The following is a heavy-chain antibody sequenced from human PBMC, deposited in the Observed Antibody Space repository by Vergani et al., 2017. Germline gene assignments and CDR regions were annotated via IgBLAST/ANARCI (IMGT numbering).Heavy chain of an antibody. CDR2: IRYDGSNK. D-gene: IGHD6-13*01. V-gene: IGHV3-30*02. CDR1: GFTFSSYG. J-gene: IGHJ4*02. Sequence: QVQLVESGGGVVQPGGSLRLSCAASGFTFSSYGMHWVRQAPGKGLEWVAFIRYDGSNKYYADSVKGRFTISRDNSKNTLYLQMNSLGAEDTAVYYCAKEGIAAGRAAFFTKYYFDYWGQGTLVTVSS. CDR3: AKEGIAAGRAAFFTKYYFDY.